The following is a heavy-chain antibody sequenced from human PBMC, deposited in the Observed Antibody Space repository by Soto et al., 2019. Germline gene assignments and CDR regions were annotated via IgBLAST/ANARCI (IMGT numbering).Heavy chain of an antibody. D-gene: IGHD6-19*01. Sequence: QVQLQESGPGLVKPSETLSLTCTVSGASISPYFWSWIRQPPGKVLEWICYVYYSGKTNYNHSLERRVTISVDSSRNRFSLNLTSATAADTAVYYCARTVASASYAHYYMGVWGRGTAVTVSS. CDR2: VYYSGKT. V-gene: IGHV4-59*01. CDR3: ARTVASASYAHYYMGV. J-gene: IGHJ6*03. CDR1: GASISPYF.